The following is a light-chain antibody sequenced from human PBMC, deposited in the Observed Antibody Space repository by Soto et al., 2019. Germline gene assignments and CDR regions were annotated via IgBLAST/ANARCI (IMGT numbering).Light chain of an antibody. Sequence: DIQLTQSPSFLSPSIGESVTITCRASQVISTSLAWYQVKPGKAPKLLIYAASTLESGVTSRFSATVAGTEFSLTINSMQPDDFETYYCQQLFDSHITFGKGTRLEIX. CDR1: QVISTS. J-gene: IGKJ5*01. CDR2: AAS. CDR3: QQLFDSHIT. V-gene: IGKV1-9*01.